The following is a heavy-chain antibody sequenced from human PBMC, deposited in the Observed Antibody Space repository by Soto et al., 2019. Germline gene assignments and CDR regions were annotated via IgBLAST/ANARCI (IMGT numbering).Heavy chain of an antibody. CDR1: GFIFSSYS. CDR3: TKVYCSGGSCNPNWFDP. CDR2: ISSSSNYR. D-gene: IGHD2-15*01. V-gene: IGHV3-21*01. Sequence: GSLRLSCAASGFIFSSYSMNWVRQAPGKGLEWVSSISSSSNYRYYADSVKGRFTISRDNAKNSLYLQMNSLRAEDTAVYYCTKVYCSGGSCNPNWFDPWGQGTLVTVSS. J-gene: IGHJ5*02.